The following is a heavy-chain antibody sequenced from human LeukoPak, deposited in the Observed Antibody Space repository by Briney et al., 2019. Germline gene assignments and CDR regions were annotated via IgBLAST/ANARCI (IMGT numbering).Heavy chain of an antibody. CDR3: ARGAAGTTPDYYYFGLDV. D-gene: IGHD1-7*01. J-gene: IGHJ6*02. CDR2: IYPGGSDT. CDR1: GYRFTDYW. V-gene: IGHV5-51*01. Sequence: GESLKISCKGSGYRFTDYWIGWGRQMPGKGLEWMGIIYPGGSDTRYSPSFQGQVTISADKSINTAHLQWSSLKASDTAMYYCARGAAGTTPDYYYFGLDVWGQGTTVRVSS.